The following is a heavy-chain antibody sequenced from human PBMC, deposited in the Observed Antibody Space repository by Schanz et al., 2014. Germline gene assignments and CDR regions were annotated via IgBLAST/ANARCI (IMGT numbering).Heavy chain of an antibody. Sequence: DVQLLESGGGLVQPGGSLRLSCAASGFTFSDAWMSWVRQAPGKGLEWVSYISGSSRTIYYADSMKGRFTVSRDNAENALYLQMNSLRAEDTGLYFCARGGSGSHYRLDYWGQGTLVTVSS. D-gene: IGHD1-26*01. CDR1: GFTFSDAW. CDR2: ISGSSRTI. J-gene: IGHJ4*02. CDR3: ARGGSGSHYRLDY. V-gene: IGHV3-48*01.